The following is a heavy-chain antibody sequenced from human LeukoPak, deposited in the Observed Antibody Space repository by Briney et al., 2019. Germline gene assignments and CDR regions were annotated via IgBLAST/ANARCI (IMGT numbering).Heavy chain of an antibody. V-gene: IGHV4-38-2*01. CDR3: ARSLDDFWSGYYPIDY. CDR1: GYSISSGYY. CDR2: IYHSGST. D-gene: IGHD3-3*01. Sequence: PSETLSLTCAVSGYSISSGYYWGWIRQPPGKGLEWIGSIYHSGSTYYNPSLKSRVTISVDTSKNQFSPKLSSVAAADTAVYYCARSLDDFWSGYYPIDYWGQGTLVTVSS. J-gene: IGHJ4*02.